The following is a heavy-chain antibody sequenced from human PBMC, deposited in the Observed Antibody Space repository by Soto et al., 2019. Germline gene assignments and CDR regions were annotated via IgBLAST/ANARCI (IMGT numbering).Heavy chain of an antibody. J-gene: IGHJ4*02. CDR2: ISSSSSYI. V-gene: IGHV3-21*01. CDR1: GFTFSSFS. CDR3: ARGYSYEPRFVVRYFDS. D-gene: IGHD5-18*01. Sequence: EVQLVESGGGLVKPGGSLRVSCAASGFTFSSFSMGWVRQAPGKGLEWVSDISSSSSYIHYSDSVKGRFTISRDNAKNSLSLQMNSLRAEDTASYYCARGYSYEPRFVVRYFDSWGQGTLVTVSS.